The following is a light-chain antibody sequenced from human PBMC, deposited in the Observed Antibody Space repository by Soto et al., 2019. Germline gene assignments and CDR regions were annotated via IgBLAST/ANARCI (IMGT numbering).Light chain of an antibody. CDR2: VNSDGSH. Sequence: QPVLTQSPSASASLGASVKLTCTLSSGHSDYAIAWHQQQPEKGPRYLMKVNSDGSHNKGDGIPDRFSGSSSGAERYLTISSLQSEDEADYYCQTWGTGIHVVFGGGTKLTVL. J-gene: IGLJ2*01. CDR3: QTWGTGIHVV. V-gene: IGLV4-69*01. CDR1: SGHSDYA.